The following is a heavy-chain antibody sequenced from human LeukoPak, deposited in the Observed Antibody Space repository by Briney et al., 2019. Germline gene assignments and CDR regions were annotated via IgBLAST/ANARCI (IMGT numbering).Heavy chain of an antibody. CDR1: GFTFTNYG. D-gene: IGHD2/OR15-2a*01. J-gene: IGHJ4*02. CDR2: ISDSGATK. Sequence: GGSLRLSCAASGFTFTNYGMSWVRQAPGKGLEWVSAISDSGATKHYADSVKGRFTISRDNSQNTLYLQMNSLRAEDTAVYYCTLSLRTPGNYWGQGTLVTVSP. V-gene: IGHV3-23*01. CDR3: TLSLRTPGNY.